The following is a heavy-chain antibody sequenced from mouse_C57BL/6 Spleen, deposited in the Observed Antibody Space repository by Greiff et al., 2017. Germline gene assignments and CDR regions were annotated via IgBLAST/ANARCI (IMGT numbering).Heavy chain of an antibody. CDR2: ISYDGSN. CDR3: ARDRAFAY. V-gene: IGHV3-6*01. J-gene: IGHJ3*01. Sequence: EVQLVESGPGLVKPSQSLSLTCSVTGYSITSGYYWNWIRQFPGNKLEWMGYISYDGSNNYNPTLKNRNSITRDTSTNQFFLKLNSVTTEDTATYYCARDRAFAYWGQGTLVTVSA. D-gene: IGHD3-3*01. CDR1: GYSITSGYY.